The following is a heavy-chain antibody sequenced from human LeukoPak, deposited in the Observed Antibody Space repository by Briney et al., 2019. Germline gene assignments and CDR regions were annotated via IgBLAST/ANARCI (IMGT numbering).Heavy chain of an antibody. V-gene: IGHV4-34*01. CDR2: INHSGST. CDR3: ARGLTSSDWYFDL. Sequence: SETLSLTCAVYGGSFSGYYWSWIRQPPGEGLEWIGEINHSGSTNYNPSLKSRVTISVDTSKNQFSLKLSSVTAADTAVYYCARGLTSSDWYFDLWGRGTLVTVSS. CDR1: GGSFSGYY. J-gene: IGHJ2*01. D-gene: IGHD4/OR15-4a*01.